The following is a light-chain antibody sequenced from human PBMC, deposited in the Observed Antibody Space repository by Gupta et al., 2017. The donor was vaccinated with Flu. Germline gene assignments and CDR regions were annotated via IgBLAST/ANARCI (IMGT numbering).Light chain of an antibody. CDR3: HQSSSLPIT. CDR2: YAS. V-gene: IGKV6-21*01. Sequence: DVQSVTPNEKVTITCRASQTIGSNLPWYQQKPDQAPKLLIKYASQSSSGVPSRFSGNGSGTDFTLTINSVEAEDAATYYCHQSSSLPITFGQGTRLEIK. CDR1: QTIGSN. J-gene: IGKJ5*01.